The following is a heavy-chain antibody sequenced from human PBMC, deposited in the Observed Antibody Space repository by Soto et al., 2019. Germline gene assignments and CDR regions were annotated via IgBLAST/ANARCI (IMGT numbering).Heavy chain of an antibody. D-gene: IGHD6-6*01. J-gene: IGHJ6*02. V-gene: IGHV4-34*01. CDR3: ARGRGSSSPAYHYYYYGMDV. CDR1: GGSFSGYY. CDR2: INHSGST. Sequence: TETLSLTCAVYGGSFSGYYWSWIRQPPGKGLEWIGEINHSGSTNYNPSLKSRVTISVDTSKNQFSLKLSSVTAADTAVYYCARGRGSSSPAYHYYYYGMDVWGQGTTVTVSS.